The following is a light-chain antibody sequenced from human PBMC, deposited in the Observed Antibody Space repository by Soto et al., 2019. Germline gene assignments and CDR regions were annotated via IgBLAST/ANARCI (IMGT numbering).Light chain of an antibody. CDR3: QSYDSSLSGWV. Sequence: QSALTQPASVSGSPGQSITLSCTGSSSDIGAWNYVSWFQQHPGKAPKLIIYGNSNRPSGVPDRFSGSKSGTSASLAITGLQAEDEADYYCQSYDSSLSGWVFGGGTKLTVL. CDR2: GNS. J-gene: IGLJ3*02. CDR1: SSDIGAWNY. V-gene: IGLV2-14*03.